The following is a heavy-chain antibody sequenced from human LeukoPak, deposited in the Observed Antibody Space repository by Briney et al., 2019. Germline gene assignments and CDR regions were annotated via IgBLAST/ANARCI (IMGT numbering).Heavy chain of an antibody. CDR2: IYHSGST. J-gene: IGHJ4*02. Sequence: SGTLSLTCAVSGGSISSSNWWSWVRQPPGKGLEWIGEIYHSGSTNYNPSLKSRVTISVDKSKNQFSLKLSSVTAADTAVYYCARVPDQGPHSSSWYYFDYWGQGTLVTVSS. D-gene: IGHD6-13*01. CDR3: ARVPDQGPHSSSWYYFDY. CDR1: GGSISSSNW. V-gene: IGHV4-4*02.